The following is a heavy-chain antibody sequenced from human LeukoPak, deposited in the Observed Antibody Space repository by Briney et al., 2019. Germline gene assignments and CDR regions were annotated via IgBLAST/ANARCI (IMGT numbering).Heavy chain of an antibody. CDR1: RYTFTGYY. J-gene: IGHJ6*03. D-gene: IGHD3-10*01. CDR2: INPNSGGT. V-gene: IGHV1-2*02. Sequence: GASVKVSCKASRYTFTGYYMHWVRQAPGQGLEWMGWINPNSGGTNYAQKFQGRVTMTRDTSISTAYMELSRLRSDDTAVYYCARGPQGSGSAPYYYYYYMDVWGKGTTVTVSS. CDR3: ARGPQGSGSAPYYYYYYMDV.